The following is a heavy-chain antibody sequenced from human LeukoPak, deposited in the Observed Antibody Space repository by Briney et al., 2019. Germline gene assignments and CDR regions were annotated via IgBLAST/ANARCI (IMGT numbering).Heavy chain of an antibody. J-gene: IGHJ4*02. CDR1: GFTFSTFV. D-gene: IGHD2-8*02. CDR3: ATYRQVLLPFES. Sequence: GGSLRLSCAASGFTFSTFVMIWVRQPPGKGLEWVSSIFPSGGEIHYAVSVRGRFTISRDNSKSTLSLQMNSLRAEDTAIYYCATYRQVLLPFESWGQGTLVTVSS. CDR2: IFPSGGEI. V-gene: IGHV3-23*01.